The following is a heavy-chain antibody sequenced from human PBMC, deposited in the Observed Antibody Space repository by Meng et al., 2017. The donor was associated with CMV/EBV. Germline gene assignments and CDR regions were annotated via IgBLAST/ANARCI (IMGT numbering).Heavy chain of an antibody. D-gene: IGHD6-19*01. V-gene: IGHV3-30*02. J-gene: IGHJ5*02. CDR2: IRYDGSNK. CDR1: GSTFSSYG. CDR3: AKDGYSSGWYHWFDP. Sequence: GESLKISCAASGSTFSSYGMHWVRQAPGKGLEWVAFIRYDGSNKYYADSVKGRFTISRDNSKNTLYLQMNSLRAEDTAVYYCAKDGYSSGWYHWFDPWGQGTLVTVSS.